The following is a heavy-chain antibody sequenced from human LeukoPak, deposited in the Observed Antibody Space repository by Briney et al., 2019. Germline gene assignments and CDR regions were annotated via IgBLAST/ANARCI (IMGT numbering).Heavy chain of an antibody. CDR2: ISYDGSNK. J-gene: IGHJ5*02. D-gene: IGHD2-15*01. CDR3: AKANVVAAMADWFDP. V-gene: IGHV3-30*18. Sequence: GGSLRLSCAASGFTFSSYGMHWVRQAPGKGLEWVAVISYDGSNKYYADSVKGRFTISRDNSKNTLYLQMNSLRAEDTAVYYCAKANVVAAMADWFDPWGQGTLVTASS. CDR1: GFTFSSYG.